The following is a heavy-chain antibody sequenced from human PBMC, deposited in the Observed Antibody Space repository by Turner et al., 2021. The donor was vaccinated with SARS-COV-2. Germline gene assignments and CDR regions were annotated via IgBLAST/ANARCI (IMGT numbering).Heavy chain of an antibody. D-gene: IGHD6-19*01. CDR2: FNPSGGGT. J-gene: IGHJ4*02. CDR3: AREGVAGFDY. Sequence: GASVKISCKSSGYTFSDFYIHWVRQAPGQGLEWMGIFNPSGGGTSYAQDFQGRLTMTGDTSTSTVYMELSSLGSEDTAVYFCAREGVAGFDYWGQGTLVTVSS. V-gene: IGHV1-46*01. CDR1: GYTFSDFY.